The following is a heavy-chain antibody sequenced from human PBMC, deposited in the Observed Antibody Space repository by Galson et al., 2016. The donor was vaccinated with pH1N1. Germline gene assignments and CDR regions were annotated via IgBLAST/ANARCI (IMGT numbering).Heavy chain of an antibody. CDR1: GFTFSSYG. CDR3: AKGTTMVQGVIPPLDY. CDR2: ISYDGSNK. J-gene: IGHJ4*02. Sequence: SLRLSCAASGFTFSSYGMHWVRQAPGKGLEWVAVISYDGSNKYYADSVKGRFTISRDNSKNTLYLQMNSLRAEDTAVYYCAKGTTMVQGVIPPLDYWGQGTLVTDSS. D-gene: IGHD3-10*01. V-gene: IGHV3-30*18.